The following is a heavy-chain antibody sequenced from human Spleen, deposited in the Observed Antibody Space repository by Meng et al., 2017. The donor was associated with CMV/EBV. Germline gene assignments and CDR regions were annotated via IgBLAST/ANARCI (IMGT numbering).Heavy chain of an antibody. CDR2: FDPEDGET. J-gene: IGHJ4*02. V-gene: IGHV1-24*01. Sequence: ASVKVSCKVSGYTLTELSRHWVRQAPGKGLEWMGGFDPEDGETIYAQKFQGRVRLTEDTSTNTAYMELRSLTSADTAVYYCVTDDLCSGGDCSVGYWGQGVLVTVSS. D-gene: IGHD2-21*02. CDR1: GYTLTELS. CDR3: VTDDLCSGGDCSVGY.